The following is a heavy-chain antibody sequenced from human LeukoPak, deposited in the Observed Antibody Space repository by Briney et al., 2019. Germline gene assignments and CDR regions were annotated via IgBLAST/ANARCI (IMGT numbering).Heavy chain of an antibody. Sequence: SGPTLVNPTQTLTLTCTFSGFSLRTSGMCVSWIRQPPGKALEWLALIDWDADTYYSTSLKTRLTISKDTSKNQVVLTMTNMDPVDTATYYCTRTYTGSYPVHYWGQGTLVTVSS. J-gene: IGHJ4*02. CDR2: IDWDADT. V-gene: IGHV2-70*13. CDR3: TRTYTGSYPVHY. D-gene: IGHD1-26*01. CDR1: GFSLRTSGMC.